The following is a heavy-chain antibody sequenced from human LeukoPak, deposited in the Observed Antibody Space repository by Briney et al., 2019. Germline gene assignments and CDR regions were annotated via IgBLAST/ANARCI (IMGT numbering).Heavy chain of an antibody. CDR2: IYYSGNT. J-gene: IGHJ3*02. CDR3: ARHNRAVVTNAHHDAFDI. V-gene: IGHV4-39*01. Sequence: SETLSLTCTVSVGSISSSSSYWGWIRQPPGRGLEWIGIIYYSGNTYYNPSLKSRVTISVDTSKKQFSLKLSSVTAADTAVYYCARHNRAVVTNAHHDAFDIWGQGTMVTVSS. D-gene: IGHD4-23*01. CDR1: VGSISSSSSY.